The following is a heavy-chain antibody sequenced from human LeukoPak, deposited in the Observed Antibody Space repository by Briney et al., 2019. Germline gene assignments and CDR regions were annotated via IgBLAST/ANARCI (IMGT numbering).Heavy chain of an antibody. V-gene: IGHV3-21*01. CDR1: GFTFSSYS. J-gene: IGHJ4*02. CDR2: ISSSSSYI. D-gene: IGHD3-10*01. CDR3: ARVLVRGVSDY. Sequence: GGSLRLSCAASGFTFSSYSMNWVRQAPGKGLEWVSSISSSSSYIYYADSVKGRFTISRDNAKNSLYLQMNSLRAEDTAVHYCARVLVRGVSDYWGEGTLVSVSS.